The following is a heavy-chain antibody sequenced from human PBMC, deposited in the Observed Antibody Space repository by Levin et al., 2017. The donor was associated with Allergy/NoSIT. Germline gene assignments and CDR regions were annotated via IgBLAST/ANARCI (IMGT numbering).Heavy chain of an antibody. D-gene: IGHD1-1*01. CDR2: TYYRSKWYN. Sequence: SQTLSLTCAISGDSVSSNSAAWNWIRQSPSRGLEWLGRTYYRSKWYNDYAVSVKSRITINPDTSKNQFSLQLNSVTPEDTAVYYCARDSTVPGLEGGSFDPWGQGTLVTVSS. J-gene: IGHJ5*02. V-gene: IGHV6-1*01. CDR1: GDSVSSNSAA. CDR3: ARDSTVPGLEGGSFDP.